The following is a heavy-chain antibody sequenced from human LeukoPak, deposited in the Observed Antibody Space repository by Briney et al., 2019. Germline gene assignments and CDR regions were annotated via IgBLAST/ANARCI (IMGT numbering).Heavy chain of an antibody. Sequence: SETLSLTCTVSGGSISNYYWNWIRQPPGKGLEWIGYIYYSGTTNYSPSLKSRVTISVDTSKNQFSLKLRSVTAADTAVYYCARISSSNWYNERGAFDVWGQGTMVTVSS. J-gene: IGHJ3*01. V-gene: IGHV4-59*01. CDR2: IYYSGTT. D-gene: IGHD6-13*01. CDR3: ARISSSNWYNERGAFDV. CDR1: GGSISNYY.